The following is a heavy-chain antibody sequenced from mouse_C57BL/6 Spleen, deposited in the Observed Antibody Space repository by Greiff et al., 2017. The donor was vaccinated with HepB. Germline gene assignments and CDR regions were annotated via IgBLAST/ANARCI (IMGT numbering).Heavy chain of an antibody. J-gene: IGHJ3*01. CDR2: INPNNGGT. D-gene: IGHD2-3*01. Sequence: EVQLQQSGPELVKPGASVKISCKASGYTFTDYYMNWVKQSHGKSLEWIGDINPNNGGTSYNQKFKGKATLTVDKSSSTAYMELRSLTSEDSAVYYCARSGLLFAYWGQGTLVTVSA. CDR1: GYTFTDYY. CDR3: ARSGLLFAY. V-gene: IGHV1-26*01.